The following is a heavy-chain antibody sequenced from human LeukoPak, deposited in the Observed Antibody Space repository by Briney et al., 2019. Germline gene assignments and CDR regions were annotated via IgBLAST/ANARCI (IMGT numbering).Heavy chain of an antibody. Sequence: GESLKISCKGSGYSFTSYWIGWVRQMPGKGLEWMGIIHPGDSDTRYSPSFQGQVTNSADKSISTAYLQWSSLKASDTAMYYCARLEYSSSSQNFDYWGQGTLVTVSS. D-gene: IGHD6-6*01. V-gene: IGHV5-51*01. CDR1: GYSFTSYW. CDR2: IHPGDSDT. CDR3: ARLEYSSSSQNFDY. J-gene: IGHJ4*02.